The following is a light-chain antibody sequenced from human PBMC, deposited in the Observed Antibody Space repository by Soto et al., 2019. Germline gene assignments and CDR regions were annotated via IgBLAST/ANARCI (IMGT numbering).Light chain of an antibody. J-gene: IGKJ4*01. CDR3: QQYNNWLT. CDR2: GAS. V-gene: IGKV3D-15*01. Sequence: EVVMTQSPATLSASPGERVILSCRASQNIGSNLAWYQQRPGQAPRLLMYGASTRATGIPARFSGSGSGTEFTLTISSLQSEDFAVYYCQQYNNWLTFGGGTKVDIK. CDR1: QNIGSN.